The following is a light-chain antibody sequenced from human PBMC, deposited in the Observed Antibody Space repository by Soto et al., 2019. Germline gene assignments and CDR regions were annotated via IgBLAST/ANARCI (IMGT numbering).Light chain of an antibody. CDR1: QSVSSN. V-gene: IGKV3-15*01. J-gene: IGKJ1*01. Sequence: EIVMTQSPVTLSVSPGERATLSCRASQSVSSNLAWYQQKPGQAPRLLIYGASTRATGIPARFSGSGSGTGFTLTITSLQSEDFAIYYCQQYNNWPRTFGQGTKVEIK. CDR3: QQYNNWPRT. CDR2: GAS.